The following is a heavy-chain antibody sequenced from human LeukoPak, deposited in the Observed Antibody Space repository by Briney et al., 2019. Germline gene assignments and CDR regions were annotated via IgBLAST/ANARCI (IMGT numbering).Heavy chain of an antibody. Sequence: GGSLRLSCAASGFTFSSYGMHWVRQAPGKGLEWVAVISYDGSNKYYADSVKGRFTISRDNSKNTLYLQMNSLRAEDTAVYYCAKDRGIAVAGFDYWGQGTMVTVSS. CDR1: GFTFSSYG. D-gene: IGHD6-19*01. CDR2: ISYDGSNK. V-gene: IGHV3-30*18. J-gene: IGHJ4*02. CDR3: AKDRGIAVAGFDY.